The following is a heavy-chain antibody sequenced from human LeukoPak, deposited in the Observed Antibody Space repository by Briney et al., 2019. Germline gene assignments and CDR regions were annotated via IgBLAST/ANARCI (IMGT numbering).Heavy chain of an antibody. CDR3: ARMLGDGWFDP. J-gene: IGHJ5*02. CDR1: GFTFRDYY. D-gene: IGHD2-8*01. CDR2: ISNSGTST. V-gene: IGHV3-11*01. Sequence: PGGSLRLSCAASGFTFRDYYMSWIRQAPGKGLEWVSKISNSGTSTYYADSVKGRFTISRDNAKNSLYLEINSLRAEDTAVYYCARMLGDGWFDPWGQGTPVTVSS.